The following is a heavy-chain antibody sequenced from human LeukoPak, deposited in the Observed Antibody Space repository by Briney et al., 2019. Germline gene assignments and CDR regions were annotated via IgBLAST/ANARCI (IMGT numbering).Heavy chain of an antibody. CDR2: INYSGSG. CDR3: ARGSGLAYY. D-gene: IGHD5-12*01. V-gene: IGHV4-59*01. J-gene: IGHJ4*02. CDR1: SGSMRNYY. Sequence: SETLSLTCTVSSGSMRNYYWSWIRQPPGKGLEWIGYINYSGSGNYNPSLKSRVIISVDTSNNQFSLRLNSVTAADTAVYYCARGSGLAYYWGQGTLVTVSS.